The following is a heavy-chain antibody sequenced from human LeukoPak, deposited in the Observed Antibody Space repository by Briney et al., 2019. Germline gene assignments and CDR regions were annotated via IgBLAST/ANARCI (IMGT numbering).Heavy chain of an antibody. CDR3: ARVPSYYDSSGYYWFDP. Sequence: VKLSCKASGYTFTSYAMHWVRQAPGQRLEWMGWSNAGNGNTKYSQKFQGRVTITRDTSASTAYMELSSLRSEDTAVYYCARVPSYYDSSGYYWFDPWGQGTLVTVSS. J-gene: IGHJ5*02. CDR2: SNAGNGNT. V-gene: IGHV1-3*01. D-gene: IGHD3-22*01. CDR1: GYTFTSYA.